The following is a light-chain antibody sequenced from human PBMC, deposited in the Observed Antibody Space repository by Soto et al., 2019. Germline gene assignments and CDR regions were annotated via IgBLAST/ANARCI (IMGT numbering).Light chain of an antibody. V-gene: IGKV1-5*03. Sequence: DIQMTQSPSTLSGSVGDRVTITCRASQTVSSWLAWYQQKPGKAPKLLIYKASTLKSGVPSRFSGSGSGTEFTLTISSLQPHDFATYYCQHYNSYSEAFGQGTKVELK. CDR3: QHYNSYSEA. CDR1: QTVSSW. J-gene: IGKJ1*01. CDR2: KAS.